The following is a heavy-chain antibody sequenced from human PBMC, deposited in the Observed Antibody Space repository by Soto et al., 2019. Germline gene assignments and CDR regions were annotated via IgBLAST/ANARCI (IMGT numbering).Heavy chain of an antibody. CDR1: GFTFTSYV. J-gene: IGHJ4*02. CDR2: ISGGGSTA. Sequence: EVQLLESGGGLVQRGGSQRLSCAASGFTFTSYVMSWVRQAPGKGLEWVAGISGGGSTAFYADSMKGRFTISRDNAKNTVVLQMDSRRAEDTAIYYCAKDSNKYRISLRGRYFAYWGQGTRVTVSS. CDR3: AKDSNKYRISLRGRYFAY. D-gene: IGHD5-12*01. V-gene: IGHV3-23*01.